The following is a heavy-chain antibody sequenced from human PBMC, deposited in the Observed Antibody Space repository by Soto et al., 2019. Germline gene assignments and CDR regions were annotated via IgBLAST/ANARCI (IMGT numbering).Heavy chain of an antibody. CDR2: IHYSAST. D-gene: IGHD5-18*01. J-gene: IGHJ5*02. CDR3: ARGRGYSCGPAGWFDP. Sequence: SETLSLTCTVSGGSFRSGSSYWSWIWQPPGKGLEWIAYIHYSASTNYDPSLKRRVTISVDTSKNQVSLRLSSVTAADTAVDYWARGRGYSCGPAGWFDPGGQGTLVTVS. V-gene: IGHV4-61*01. CDR1: GGSFRSGSSY.